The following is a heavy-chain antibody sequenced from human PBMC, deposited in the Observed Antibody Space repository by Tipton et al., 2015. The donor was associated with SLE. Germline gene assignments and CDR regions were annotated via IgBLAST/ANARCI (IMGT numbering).Heavy chain of an antibody. V-gene: IGHV3-23*01. CDR1: GITFSSYA. J-gene: IGHJ6*03. D-gene: IGHD1-26*01. CDR3: AKDTGATNYYYMDV. CDR2: ISGSGGST. Sequence: SLRLSCAASGITFSSYAMSWARQAPGKGLEWVSGISGSGGSTYHADSVKGRFTISRDNSKNTLYLQMNSLRAEDTAVYYCAKDTGATNYYYMDVWGKGTTVTVSS.